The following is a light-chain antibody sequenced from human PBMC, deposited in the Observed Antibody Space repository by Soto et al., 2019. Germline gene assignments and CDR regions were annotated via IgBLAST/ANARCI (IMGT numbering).Light chain of an antibody. Sequence: DIQMTQSPSSLSASVGDRVTITCQASQDIGYYLNWYQHKPGKAPKLLIYDAFNFEIGVPSRFSGGGSGTHCIFTISDLQPEDIATSDCQDSRQPPLVGPGTKGDMK. CDR3: QDSRQPPL. CDR1: QDIGYY. J-gene: IGKJ3*01. V-gene: IGKV1-33*01. CDR2: DAF.